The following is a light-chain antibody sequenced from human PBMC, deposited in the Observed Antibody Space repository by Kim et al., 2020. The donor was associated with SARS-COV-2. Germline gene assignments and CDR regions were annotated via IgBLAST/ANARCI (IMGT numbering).Light chain of an antibody. Sequence: QSALTQPASVSGSPGQSITISCTGTSNDIGDYNYVSWYQQHPAQAPKLMIYEVTYRPSGVSHRFSGSKSANAASLTITGLQAEDEADYYCSSYTSISTLVFGGGTQLTVL. CDR1: SNDIGDYNY. CDR3: SSYTSISTLV. CDR2: EVT. V-gene: IGLV2-14*01. J-gene: IGLJ3*02.